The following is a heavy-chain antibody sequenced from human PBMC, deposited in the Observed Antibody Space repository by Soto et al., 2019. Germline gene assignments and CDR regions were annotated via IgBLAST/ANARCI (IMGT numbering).Heavy chain of an antibody. CDR2: IYYSGST. CDR3: AGIDCSSTSCYGPYYYYYMDV. D-gene: IGHD2-2*01. CDR1: GGSISSYY. Sequence: SETLSLTCTVSGGSISSYYWSWIRQPPGKGLEWIGYIYYSGSTNYNPSLKSRVTISVDTSKNQFSLKLSSVTAADTAVYYCAGIDCSSTSCYGPYYYYYMDVWGKGTTVTVSS. J-gene: IGHJ6*03. V-gene: IGHV4-59*01.